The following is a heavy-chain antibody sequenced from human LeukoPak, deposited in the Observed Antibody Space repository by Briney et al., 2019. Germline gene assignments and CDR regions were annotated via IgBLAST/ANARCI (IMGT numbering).Heavy chain of an antibody. D-gene: IGHD6-13*01. CDR3: ARVKAATGTGYYSGMDV. Sequence: GGSLRLSCAASGFTFSAYDMHWVRQATGKGLEWVSSIGSAGDTYYPGSVKGRFTISRENAKNSLYLQTNSLRAGDTAVYYCARVKAATGTGYYSGMDVWGQGITVTVSS. CDR2: IGSAGDT. CDR1: GFTFSAYD. V-gene: IGHV3-13*01. J-gene: IGHJ6*02.